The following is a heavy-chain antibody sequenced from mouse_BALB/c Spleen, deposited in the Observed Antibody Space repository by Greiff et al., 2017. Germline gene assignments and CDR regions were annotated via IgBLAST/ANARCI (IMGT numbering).Heavy chain of an antibody. CDR2: ISDGGSYT. CDR1: GFTFSDYY. CDR3: ARDEGYYVRY. J-gene: IGHJ2*01. V-gene: IGHV5-4*02. Sequence: EVQGVESGGGLVKPGGSLKLSCAASGFTFSDYYMYWVRQTPEKRLEWVATISDGGSYTYYPDSVKGRFTISRDNAKNNLYLQMSSLKSEDTAMYYCARDEGYYVRYWGQGTTLTVSS. D-gene: IGHD2-3*01.